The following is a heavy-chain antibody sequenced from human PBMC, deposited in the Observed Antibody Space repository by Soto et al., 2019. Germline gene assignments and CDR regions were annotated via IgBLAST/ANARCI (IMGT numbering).Heavy chain of an antibody. CDR3: ARTSIRAEYYFDY. V-gene: IGHV3-21*05. J-gene: IGHJ4*02. CDR2: ISSSSSYT. Sequence: PVGSLRLSCAASGFTFSSYEMNWVRQAPGKGLEWVSYISSSSSYTNYADSVKGRFTISRDNAKNSLYLQMNSLRAEDTAVYYCARTSIRAEYYFDYWGQGTLVTVSS. CDR1: GFTFSSYE. D-gene: IGHD2-2*01.